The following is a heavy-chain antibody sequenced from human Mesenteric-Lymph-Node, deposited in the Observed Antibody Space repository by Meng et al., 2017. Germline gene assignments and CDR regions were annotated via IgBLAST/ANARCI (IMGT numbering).Heavy chain of an antibody. CDR1: GFDFTDYW. D-gene: IGHD6-19*01. J-gene: IGHJ4*02. CDR2: IYPGDSDT. CDR3: ARRRASGWYGGLDY. V-gene: IGHV5-51*01. Sequence: GGSLRLSCETSGFDFTDYWIGWVRQMPGKGLEWMGIIYPGDSDTRYSPSFQGQVTISADKSISTAYLQWSSLEASDTAMYYCARRRASGWYGGLDYWGQGTLVTVSS.